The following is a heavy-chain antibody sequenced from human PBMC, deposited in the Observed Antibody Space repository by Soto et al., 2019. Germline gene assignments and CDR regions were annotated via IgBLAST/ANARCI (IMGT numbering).Heavy chain of an antibody. CDR1: GGSINNYY. V-gene: IGHV4-59*08. D-gene: IGHD3-3*01. CDR2: IYYSGST. J-gene: IGHJ4*02. CDR3: ARHGVFIFAVAPYSFDY. Sequence: QVQLQESGPGLARPSETLSLTCTVSGGSINNYYWSWIRQPPGKGLEWIGDIYYSGSTNYNPSLKRRFTITVDTSKYHLSLQMRFVTAADKAVYYCARHGVFIFAVAPYSFDYWGQGTLVTVSS.